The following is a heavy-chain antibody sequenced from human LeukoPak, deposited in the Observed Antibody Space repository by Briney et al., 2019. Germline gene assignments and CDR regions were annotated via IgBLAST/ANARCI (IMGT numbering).Heavy chain of an antibody. V-gene: IGHV3-23*01. D-gene: IGHD3-10*01. J-gene: IGHJ4*02. CDR2: ISGSGGST. CDR1: GFTFSSYA. CDR3: ATPEGGSGSYYNVPAY. Sequence: GGSLRLSCAASGFTFSSYAVSWVRQAPGKGVEWVSAISGSGGSTYYADSVKGRFTISRDNSKNTLYLQMNSLRAEDTAVYYCATPEGGSGSYYNVPAYWGQGTLVTVSS.